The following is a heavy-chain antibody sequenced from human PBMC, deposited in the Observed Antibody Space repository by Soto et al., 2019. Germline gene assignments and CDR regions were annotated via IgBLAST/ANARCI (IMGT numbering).Heavy chain of an antibody. CDR2: IHSSGGS. V-gene: IGHV4-31*03. Sequence: QVQLQESGPGLVKPSQTLSLTCTVSGGSIGSGNYYWNWVRQVLGKALEWIGYIHSSGGSYYTPSLNSRVVISLVASNNRCSLHLSSLAAAETAVNYCARRGRGFVGYLDSWGQGTLVTVSS. CDR3: ARRGRGFVGYLDS. J-gene: IGHJ4*02. D-gene: IGHD3-16*02. CDR1: GGSIGSGNYY.